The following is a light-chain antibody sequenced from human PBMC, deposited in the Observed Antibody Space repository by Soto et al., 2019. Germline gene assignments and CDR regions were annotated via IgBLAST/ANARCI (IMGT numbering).Light chain of an antibody. Sequence: EIVMTQSPGTLYLYPGERATLSCRASQSITSNYLAWHQQKPGQAPRLLIYGASSRATVIADRFSGSGSGTDCTLIISRLEPEDFAVYYCQQYGSSPTTFGQGTRLEI. CDR2: GAS. CDR3: QQYGSSPTT. V-gene: IGKV3-20*01. J-gene: IGKJ5*01. CDR1: QSITSNY.